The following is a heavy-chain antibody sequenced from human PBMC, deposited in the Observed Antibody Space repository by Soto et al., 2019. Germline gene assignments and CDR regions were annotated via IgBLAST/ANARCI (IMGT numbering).Heavy chain of an antibody. CDR2: IIHALGRP. CDR3: AGGATPYCGGDCYFGC. J-gene: IGHJ4*02. D-gene: IGHD2-21*02. V-gene: IGHV1-69*01. CDR1: GGTFNSYG. Sequence: QVQLVQPGAEVKKPGSSVKVSCKASGGTFNSYGFNWVRQAPGHGLEWLGGIIHALGRPNYAQKCQGRVTITADDSTRTAYMELSSLRYDATALYYWAGGATPYCGGDCYFGCWGQGTLVTVSS.